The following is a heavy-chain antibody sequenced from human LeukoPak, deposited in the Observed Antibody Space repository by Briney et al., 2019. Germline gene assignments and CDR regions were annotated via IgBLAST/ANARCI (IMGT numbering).Heavy chain of an antibody. CDR3: AHRPSDIHVSTDYFDY. J-gene: IGHJ4*02. D-gene: IGHD2/OR15-2a*01. V-gene: IGHV2-5*02. CDR2: IYWDDDK. Sequence: SGPTLVNPTQTLTLTCTFSGFSLSTSGVGVGWIRQPPGKALGWLALIYWDDDKRYSPSLKSRLTITKDTSKNQVVLTMTNMDPVDTATYYCAHRPSDIHVSTDYFDYWGQGTLVTVSS. CDR1: GFSLSTSGVG.